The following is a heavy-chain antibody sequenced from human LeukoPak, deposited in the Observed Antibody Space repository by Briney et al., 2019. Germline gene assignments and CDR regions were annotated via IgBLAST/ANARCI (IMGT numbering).Heavy chain of an antibody. CDR1: GFTFSRHA. CDR3: AKDSTTVTTNY. V-gene: IGHV3-23*01. J-gene: IGHJ4*02. Sequence: GGSLRLSCAASGFTFSRHAMSWVRQAPGKGLDWVSGISGSGDNTYDADSVKGRFTISRDNSKNTLYLQMNSLRAEDTAVYYCAKDSTTVTTNYWGQGTLVTVSS. D-gene: IGHD4-11*01. CDR2: ISGSGDNT.